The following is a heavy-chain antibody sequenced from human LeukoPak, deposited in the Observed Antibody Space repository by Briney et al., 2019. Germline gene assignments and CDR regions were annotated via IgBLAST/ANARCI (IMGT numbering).Heavy chain of an antibody. J-gene: IGHJ5*02. D-gene: IGHD4-17*01. CDR3: AKDRFRTTVNEGDWFDP. V-gene: IGHV3-30*18. CDR2: ISYDGSNK. Sequence: GGSLRLSCAASGFTFSSYGMHWVRQAPGKGLEWVAVISYDGSNKYYADSVKGRFTISRDNSKNTLCLQMNSLRAEDTAVYYCAKDRFRTTVNEGDWFDPWGQGTLVTVSS. CDR1: GFTFSSYG.